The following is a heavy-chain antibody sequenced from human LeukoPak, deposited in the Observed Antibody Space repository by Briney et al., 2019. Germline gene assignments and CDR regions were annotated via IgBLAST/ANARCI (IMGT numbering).Heavy chain of an antibody. CDR2: MYSGGST. CDR3: ARYSSGYSTYFDY. Sequence: PGGSLRLSCAASGFTVNSNYMSWVPQAPGKGLEWVSIMYSGGSTYYADSVKGRFTISRDNSRNTLYLQMNSLRAEDTAVYYCARYSSGYSTYFDYWGQGTLVTVSS. D-gene: IGHD3-22*01. J-gene: IGHJ4*02. V-gene: IGHV3-66*01. CDR1: GFTVNSNY.